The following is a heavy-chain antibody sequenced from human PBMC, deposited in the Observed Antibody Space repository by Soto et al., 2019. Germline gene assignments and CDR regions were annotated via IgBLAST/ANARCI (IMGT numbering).Heavy chain of an antibody. CDR2: ISYDGNNK. D-gene: IGHD5-18*01. CDR1: GFTFSGYG. CDR3: AKDKGPYSYGPYGMDV. J-gene: IGHJ6*02. Sequence: QLQLVESGGGVVQPGRSLRLSCAASGFTFSGYGMHWVRQAPGKVLEWVALISYDGNNKYYADSVKGRFTISRDNSKNTLYLHKNSLTAEDAAVYYCAKDKGPYSYGPYGMDVWGQGTTVTVSS. V-gene: IGHV3-30*18.